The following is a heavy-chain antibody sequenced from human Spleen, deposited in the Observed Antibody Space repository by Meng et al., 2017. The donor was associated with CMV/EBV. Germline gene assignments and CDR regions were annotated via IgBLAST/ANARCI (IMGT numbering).Heavy chain of an antibody. J-gene: IGHJ6*02. CDR1: GYSFTNYW. V-gene: IGHV5-51*01. Sequence: GESLKISCEGSGYSFTNYWIGWVRQMPGKGLEWMGIIYPGDSDTRYSPSFQGQVTITADKSISTAYLQWSSLKASDTAMYYCAKDKANYYYYYGMDVWGQGTTVTVSS. CDR3: AKDKANYYYYYGMDV. CDR2: IYPGDSDT.